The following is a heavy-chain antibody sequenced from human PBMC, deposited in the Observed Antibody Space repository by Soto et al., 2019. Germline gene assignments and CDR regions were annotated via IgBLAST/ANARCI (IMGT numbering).Heavy chain of an antibody. Sequence: PGGSLRLSCAASGFTFSSYGMHWVRQAPGKGLEWVAVIWYDGSNKYYADSVKGRFTISRDNSKNTLYLQMNSLRAEDTAVYYCARDLVRTGWFDPWGQGTLVTVS. CDR1: GFTFSSYG. V-gene: IGHV3-33*01. D-gene: IGHD3-10*01. CDR3: ARDLVRTGWFDP. J-gene: IGHJ5*02. CDR2: IWYDGSNK.